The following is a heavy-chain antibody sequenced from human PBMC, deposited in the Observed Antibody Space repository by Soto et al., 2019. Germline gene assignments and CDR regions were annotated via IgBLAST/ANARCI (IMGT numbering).Heavy chain of an antibody. CDR2: ISSSSSYI. D-gene: IGHD5-18*01. CDR3: ARYATAVVTKLGYGMDV. CDR1: GFTFSSYS. J-gene: IGHJ6*02. Sequence: GGSLRLSCAASGFTFSSYSMNWVRQAPGKGLEWVSSISSSSSYIYYADSVKGRFTISRDNAKNSLYLQMYSLRAEDTAVYYCARYATAVVTKLGYGMDVWGQGTTVTVSS. V-gene: IGHV3-21*01.